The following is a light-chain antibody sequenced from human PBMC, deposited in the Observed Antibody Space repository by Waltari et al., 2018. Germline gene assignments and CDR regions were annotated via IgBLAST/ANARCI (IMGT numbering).Light chain of an antibody. J-gene: IGKJ1*01. V-gene: IGKV2-30*02. Sequence: DVVITQSPLSLSVTLGQPASISCKSSPTLVHSHGKPYLNWYQQRPGQSPRRLLYKVSTRDSGVPDRFSGSGSGTDFTLKISRVEAEDVGVYYCMQGTHWPPWTFGQGTKVEIK. CDR2: KVS. CDR1: PTLVHSHGKPY. CDR3: MQGTHWPPWT.